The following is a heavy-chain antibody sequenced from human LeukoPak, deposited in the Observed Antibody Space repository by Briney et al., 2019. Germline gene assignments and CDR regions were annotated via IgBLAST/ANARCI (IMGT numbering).Heavy chain of an antibody. V-gene: IGHV3-7*03. Sequence: GGSLRLSCAASGFTFSSYWMSWVRQAPGKGLEWVANIKQDGSEKYYVDSVQGRFTISRDNAKNMLYLQINSLRSEDTAVYFCARYSSSSGGASYYLDYWGHGTLLTVSS. CDR2: IKQDGSEK. CDR1: GFTFSSYW. CDR3: ARYSSSSGGASYYLDY. D-gene: IGHD6-6*01. J-gene: IGHJ4*01.